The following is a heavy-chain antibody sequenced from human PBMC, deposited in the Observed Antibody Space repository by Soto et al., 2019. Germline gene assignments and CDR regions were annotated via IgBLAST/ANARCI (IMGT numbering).Heavy chain of an antibody. CDR1: GGSISNYY. J-gene: IGHJ6*02. Sequence: SETLSLTCTVSGGSISNYYWTWIRQPPGKGLEWIGYIYYSGNTNYNPSLKSRVTISLDTSKNQLSLKVSSVTAADTAVYYCARVPDVWGQGTTVTVSS. V-gene: IGHV4-59*01. CDR2: IYYSGNT. CDR3: ARVPDV.